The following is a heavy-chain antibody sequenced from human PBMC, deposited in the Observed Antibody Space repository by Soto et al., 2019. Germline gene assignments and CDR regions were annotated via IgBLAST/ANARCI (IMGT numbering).Heavy chain of an antibody. D-gene: IGHD3-22*01. CDR3: ARLGGYYQAFDS. CDR1: GGSISSYY. Sequence: PSETLSLTCTVSGGSISSYYWGWIRQSPGKGLDWIGYIYYTGTTKYNPSLKSRVTISVDSSKNQFSLKLDSVTAADTAVYYCARLGGYYQAFDSWGQGTLVTAPQ. CDR2: IYYTGTT. J-gene: IGHJ4*02. V-gene: IGHV4-59*08.